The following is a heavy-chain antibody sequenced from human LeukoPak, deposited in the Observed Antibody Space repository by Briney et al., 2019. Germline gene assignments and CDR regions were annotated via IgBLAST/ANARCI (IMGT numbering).Heavy chain of an antibody. V-gene: IGHV4-59*08. D-gene: IGHD1-14*01. CDR3: ARLEGGPGDY. CDR2: IYYSGST. CDR1: GGSISSYY. J-gene: IGHJ4*02. Sequence: PSETLSLTCTVSGGSISSYYWSWIRQPPGKGLEWIGYIYYSGSTNYNPSLKSRVTISVDTSKNQFSLRLSSVTAADTAVYYCARLEGGPGDYWGQGTLVTVSS.